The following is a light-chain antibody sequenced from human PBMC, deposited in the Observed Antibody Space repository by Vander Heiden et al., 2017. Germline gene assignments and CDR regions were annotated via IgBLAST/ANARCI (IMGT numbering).Light chain of an antibody. Sequence: QTVVSQDPSFSVSPGRTVTLTCVLSSGSVSTSYFPSWYQQNPGQAPRTLIYSTNTRSSGVPDRFSGSILGNKAALTITGAQADDESDYYCLLYMGSGGVVFGGGTKLTVL. CDR1: SGSVSTSYF. V-gene: IGLV8-61*01. CDR2: STN. CDR3: LLYMGSGGVV. J-gene: IGLJ2*01.